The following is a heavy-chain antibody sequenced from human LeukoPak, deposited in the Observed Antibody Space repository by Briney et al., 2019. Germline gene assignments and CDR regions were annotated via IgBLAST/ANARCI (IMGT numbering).Heavy chain of an antibody. D-gene: IGHD5-12*01. CDR2: LSSDGSRS. Sequence: GVSLTLSCVTSGFPFTTYWIHCIRQAPGKGLEWVSRLSSDGSRSTYADSVKGRFIISRDNAKKTVYLQMNSLRVEDTAFYFCARFAAYEYHFDYWGRGALVTVSS. V-gene: IGHV3-74*03. CDR1: GFPFTTYW. CDR3: ARFAAYEYHFDY. J-gene: IGHJ4*02.